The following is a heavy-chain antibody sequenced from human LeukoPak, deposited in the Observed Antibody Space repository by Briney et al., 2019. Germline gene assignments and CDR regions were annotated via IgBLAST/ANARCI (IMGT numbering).Heavy chain of an antibody. CDR1: GYTFTSYG. Sequence: GASVKVSCKASGYTFTSYGISWVRQAPGQGLEWMGWISAYNGNTNYAQKLQGRVTMTTDTSTSTAYMELRSLRSDDTAVYYCARDSDYGRYSSGYPPSCYWGQGTLVTVSS. CDR2: ISAYNGNT. V-gene: IGHV1-18*01. D-gene: IGHD3-22*01. CDR3: ARDSDYGRYSSGYPPSCY. J-gene: IGHJ4*02.